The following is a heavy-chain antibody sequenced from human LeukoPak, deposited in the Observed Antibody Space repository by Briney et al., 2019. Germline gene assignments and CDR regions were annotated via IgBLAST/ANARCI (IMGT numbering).Heavy chain of an antibody. V-gene: IGHV5-51*01. J-gene: IGHJ6*03. CDR1: GYSFTSYW. CDR2: IYPGDSDT. CDR3: ARDRSAYDYDKRWFYYYMDV. Sequence: GESLKISCKGSGYSFTSYWIGWVRQMPGKGLEWMGIIYPGDSDTRYSPSFQGQVTISADKSISTAYLQWSSLKASDTAMYYCARDRSAYDYDKRWFYYYMDVWGKGTTVTISS. D-gene: IGHD5-12*01.